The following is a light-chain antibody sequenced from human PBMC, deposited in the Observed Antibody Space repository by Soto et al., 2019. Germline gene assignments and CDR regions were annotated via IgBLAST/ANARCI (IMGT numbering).Light chain of an antibody. CDR2: AAS. V-gene: IGKV1-39*01. Sequence: DIQMTQSPPSLSASVGARVTITCRASQSISSYLNWYQQKQGKAPKLLLYAASSLQGGVPLRFSGSRSGTDFALTISSLQPEDFAAYYCQQSCSVPPITFGQGTRLEIK. J-gene: IGKJ5*01. CDR3: QQSCSVPPIT. CDR1: QSISSY.